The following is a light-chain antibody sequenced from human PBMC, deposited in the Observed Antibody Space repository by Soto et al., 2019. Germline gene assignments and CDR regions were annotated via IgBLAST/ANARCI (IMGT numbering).Light chain of an antibody. CDR3: CSYAGSSTFV. CDR2: EVS. V-gene: IGLV2-23*02. J-gene: IGLJ7*01. Sequence: QSALTQPASVSGSPGQSITISCTGTSSDVGSYNLVSWYQQHPGKAPKLMIYEVSKRPSGVSNRFSGSKSGNTASLTISGFQAEDEADYYCCSYAGSSTFVFGGGTQLTVL. CDR1: SSDVGSYNL.